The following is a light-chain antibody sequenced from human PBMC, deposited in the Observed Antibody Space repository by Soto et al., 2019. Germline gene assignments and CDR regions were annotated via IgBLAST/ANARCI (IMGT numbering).Light chain of an antibody. CDR2: DVT. V-gene: IGLV2-14*03. Sequence: QSALTQPASVSGSPGQSITISCTGTSSDVGGYNSVSWYQQNPGKAPKLIVYDVTNRPSGVSNRFSGSKSGNTASLTISGLQAEDEADYYCNSYTSSSTLYVFGTGTKLTVL. J-gene: IGLJ1*01. CDR3: NSYTSSSTLYV. CDR1: SSDVGGYNS.